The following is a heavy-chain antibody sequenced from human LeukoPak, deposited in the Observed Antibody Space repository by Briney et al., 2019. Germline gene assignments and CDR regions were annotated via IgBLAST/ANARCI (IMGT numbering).Heavy chain of an antibody. D-gene: IGHD4-17*01. V-gene: IGHV4-59*08. J-gene: IGHJ6*02. CDR1: GGSISSYY. CDR2: IYYSGST. Sequence: SETLSLTCTVSGGSISSYYWSWIRQLPGKGLEWIGYIYYSGSTNYNPSPKSRVTISVGTSKTQFSLKLSSVPPADTAVYYCARPYGLPNYYYGMDVWGQGTTVTVSS. CDR3: ARPYGLPNYYYGMDV.